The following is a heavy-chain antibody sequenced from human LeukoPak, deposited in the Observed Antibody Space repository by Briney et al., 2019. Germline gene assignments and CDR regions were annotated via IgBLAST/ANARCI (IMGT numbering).Heavy chain of an antibody. Sequence: SETLSLTCTVSGGSISSSNYYWGWIRPPPGQGLEWHGCVYYSGRTYYNPSRKSRVTISVDTSKNQFTLKLISVTAADPAVYYCASPGPYGGSIGDAPSFDLWGRGTLVTVSS. CDR3: ASPGPYGGSIGDAPSFDL. V-gene: IGHV4-39*01. CDR1: GGSISSSNYY. J-gene: IGHJ2*01. CDR2: VYYSGRT. D-gene: IGHD4-23*01.